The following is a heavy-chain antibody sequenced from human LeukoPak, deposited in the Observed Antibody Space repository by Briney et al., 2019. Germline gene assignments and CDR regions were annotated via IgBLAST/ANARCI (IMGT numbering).Heavy chain of an antibody. CDR2: INHSGST. Sequence: SETLSLTCAVYGGSFSGYYWSWIRQPPGKGLEWIGEINHSGSTNYNPSLESRVTISVDTSKNQFSLKLSSVTAADMAVYYCATGYGYNSYWGQGTLVTVSS. J-gene: IGHJ4*02. CDR1: GGSFSGYY. CDR3: ATGYGYNSY. V-gene: IGHV4-34*01. D-gene: IGHD5-24*01.